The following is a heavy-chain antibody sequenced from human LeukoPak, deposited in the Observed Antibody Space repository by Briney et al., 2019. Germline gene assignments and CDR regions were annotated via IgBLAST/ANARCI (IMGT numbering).Heavy chain of an antibody. CDR3: ARYGYGGGFDY. D-gene: IGHD5-18*01. V-gene: IGHV3-48*03. CDR2: ISSSGSTI. CDR1: GFTFSSYE. Sequence: PGGSLRLSCAASGFTFSSYEMNWVRQAPGKGLELVSDISSSGSTIYYADSVEGRFTTSRDNAKNSLYLQVNSLRAEDTAVYYCARYGYGGGFDYWGQGTLVTVSS. J-gene: IGHJ4*02.